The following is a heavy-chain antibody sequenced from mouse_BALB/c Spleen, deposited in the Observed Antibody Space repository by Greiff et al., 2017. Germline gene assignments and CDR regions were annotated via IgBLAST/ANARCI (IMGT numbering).Heavy chain of an antibody. D-gene: IGHD6-5*01. CDR1: GFNIKDTY. V-gene: IGHV14-3*02. Sequence: VQLQQSGAELVKPGASVKLSCTASGFNIKDTYMHWVKQRPEQGLEWIGRIDPANGNTKYDPKFQGKATITADTSSNTAYLQLSCLTSEDTAVYYCARSAYGRAWFAYWGQGTLVTVSA. CDR2: IDPANGNT. J-gene: IGHJ3*01. CDR3: ARSAYGRAWFAY.